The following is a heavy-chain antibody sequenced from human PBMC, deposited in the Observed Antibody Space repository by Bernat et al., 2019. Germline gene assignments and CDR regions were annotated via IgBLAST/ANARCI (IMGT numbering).Heavy chain of an antibody. CDR3: ARSRDSNGWYRAFDI. CDR2: ISYDGNIK. D-gene: IGHD6-19*01. Sequence: QVQLVESGGGVVQPGKSLKLSCTASGFTFSSYAMNWVRQAPGKGLEWVAVISYDGNIKYYADSVKGRFTVSRDNSKTTLYLQMTSLTTEDTAVYYCARSRDSNGWYRAFDIWGQGTMVTVSS. CDR1: GFTFSSYA. J-gene: IGHJ3*02. V-gene: IGHV3-30-3*01.